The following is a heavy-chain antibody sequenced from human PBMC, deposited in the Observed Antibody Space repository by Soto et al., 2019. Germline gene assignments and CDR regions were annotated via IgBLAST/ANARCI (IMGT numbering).Heavy chain of an antibody. D-gene: IGHD6-13*01. CDR3: ARMDSSSWYTDYYYYGMDV. J-gene: IGHJ6*02. CDR2: IDWDDDK. V-gene: IGHV2-70*01. Sequence: SGPTLVYPTQTLTLTCTFSGFSLSTSGMCVSWIRQPPGKALEWLALIDWDDDKYYSTSLKTRLTISKDTSKNQVVLTMTNMDPVDTATYYCARMDSSSWYTDYYYYGMDVWGQGTTVTVSS. CDR1: GFSLSTSGMC.